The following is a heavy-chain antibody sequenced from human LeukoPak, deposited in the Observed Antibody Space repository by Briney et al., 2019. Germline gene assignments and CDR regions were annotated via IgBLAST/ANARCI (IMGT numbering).Heavy chain of an antibody. J-gene: IGHJ4*02. CDR1: GYTFTSYG. CDR2: ISAYNGNT. D-gene: IGHD1-26*01. CDR3: ARALGESGSYGLVDY. V-gene: IGHV1-18*01. Sequence: ASVKVSCKASGYTFTSYGISWVRQAPGQGLEWMGWISAYNGNTNNAQKLQGRVTMTTDTSTSTAYMELRSLRSDGTAVYYCARALGESGSYGLVDYWGQGTLVTVSS.